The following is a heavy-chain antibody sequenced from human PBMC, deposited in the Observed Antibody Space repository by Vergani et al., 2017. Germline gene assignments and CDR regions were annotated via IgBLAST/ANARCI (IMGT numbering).Heavy chain of an antibody. D-gene: IGHD1-14*01. J-gene: IGHJ5*02. CDR1: GFTFNQYG. Sequence: QVQLVESGGGVFQPGRSLRLSCAASGFTFNQYGMHWVRQAPGKGLEWVAVTWYDGNNKQYADSVKGRFTISRDNSKSTMYLQMNSLRDEDTGVYYCAIDLRLLYNRFDPWGQGTLVTVSS. CDR3: AIDLRLLYNRFDP. CDR2: TWYDGNNK. V-gene: IGHV3-33*01.